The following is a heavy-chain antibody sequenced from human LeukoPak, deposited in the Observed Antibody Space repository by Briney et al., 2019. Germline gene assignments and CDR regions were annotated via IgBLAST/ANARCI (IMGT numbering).Heavy chain of an antibody. D-gene: IGHD3-3*01. CDR2: ISYDGSNK. CDR1: GFTFSSYA. Sequence: GRSLRLSCAASGFTFSSYAMHWDRQAPGKGLEWVAVISYDGSNKYYADSVKGRFTISRDNSKNTLYLQMNSLRAEDTAVYYCARLRCLEWLLFDYWGQGTLVTVSS. V-gene: IGHV3-30-3*01. CDR3: ARLRCLEWLLFDY. J-gene: IGHJ4*02.